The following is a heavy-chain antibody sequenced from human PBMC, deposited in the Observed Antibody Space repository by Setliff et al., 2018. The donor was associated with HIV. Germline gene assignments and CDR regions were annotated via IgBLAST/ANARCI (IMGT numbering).Heavy chain of an antibody. D-gene: IGHD2-8*02. J-gene: IGHJ4*02. CDR2: ISPYDLSE. Sequence: GASVKVSCKASGYTFIDYFIHWVRQAPGQGPEWMGWISPYDLSERTSQRFRGRVTMTRDTSINAAYLDLSGLTSDDTALYYCVRDWSYAPDYWGQGTLVTVSS. V-gene: IGHV1-2*02. CDR3: VRDWSYAPDY. CDR1: GYTFIDYF.